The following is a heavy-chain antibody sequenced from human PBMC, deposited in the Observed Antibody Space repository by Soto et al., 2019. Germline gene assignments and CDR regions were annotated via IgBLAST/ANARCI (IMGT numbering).Heavy chain of an antibody. CDR3: ARTDIVVVPAAIWREPYYYYMDV. Sequence: HGESLKISCKGSGYSFTSYWIGWVRQMPGKGLEWMGIIYPGDSDTRYSPSFQGQVTISADKSISTAYLQWSSLKASDTAMYYCARTDIVVVPAAIWREPYYYYMDVWGKGTTVTVSS. CDR2: IYPGDSDT. J-gene: IGHJ6*03. V-gene: IGHV5-51*01. D-gene: IGHD2-2*01. CDR1: GYSFTSYW.